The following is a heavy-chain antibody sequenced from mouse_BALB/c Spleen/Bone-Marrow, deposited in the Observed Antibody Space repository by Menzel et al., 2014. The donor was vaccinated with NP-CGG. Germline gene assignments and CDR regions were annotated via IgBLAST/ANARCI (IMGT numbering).Heavy chain of an antibody. V-gene: IGHV1-87*01. J-gene: IGHJ1*01. D-gene: IGHD1-1*01. CDR1: AYTFTSYW. Sequence: VQLQQSGAELARPGASVKLSCKASAYTFTSYWMQWVKQRPGQGLEWIGAIYPGDGDTRYTQKFKGKATLTADKSSSTAYMQLSSLASEDSAVYYCARGYYYGSTFGWYFDVWGAGTTVTGSS. CDR2: IYPGDGDT. CDR3: ARGYYYGSTFGWYFDV.